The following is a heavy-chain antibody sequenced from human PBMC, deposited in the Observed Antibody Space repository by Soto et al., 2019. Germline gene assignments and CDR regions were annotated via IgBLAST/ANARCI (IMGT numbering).Heavy chain of an antibody. D-gene: IGHD1-26*01. CDR1: GGSISSYY. CDR2: IYYTGST. Sequence: QVQLQESGPGLVKPSETLSLTCVVSGGSISSYYWRWIRQPPGKGLEWIGNIYYTGSTNYNPSLKSRVTISVDTSKNQFSLKLSSVTAADTAVYYCARGQWKLLEWGQGTLVTVSS. CDR3: ARGQWKLLE. J-gene: IGHJ4*02. V-gene: IGHV4-59*01.